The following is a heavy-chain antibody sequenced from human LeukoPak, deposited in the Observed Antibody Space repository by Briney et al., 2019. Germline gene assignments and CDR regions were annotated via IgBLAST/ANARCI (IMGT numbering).Heavy chain of an antibody. CDR3: ARLLVYNSGGEAFDY. Sequence: GGSLRLSCAASGFTFSRYWMSWVRQAPGKGLEWVADIKQDGSEKYYVDSVKGRFTISRDNAKNSLYLQMSSLRAEDTAVYYCARLLVYNSGGEAFDYWGQGTLVTVSS. D-gene: IGHD3-10*01. CDR1: GFTFSRYW. CDR2: IKQDGSEK. V-gene: IGHV3-7*01. J-gene: IGHJ4*02.